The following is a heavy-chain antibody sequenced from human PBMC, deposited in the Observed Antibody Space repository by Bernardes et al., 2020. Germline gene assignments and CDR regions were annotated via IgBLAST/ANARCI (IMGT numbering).Heavy chain of an antibody. CDR1: GFTFGSYA. CDR2: FTGSGIGT. D-gene: IGHD2-2*01. V-gene: IGHV3-23*01. J-gene: IGHJ4*02. Sequence: VGSLILSCAASGFTFGSYAMSWVRQAPGKGLEWVSSFTGSGIGTYYADSVKGRFTISRDNSKNTLYLQMNSLRAEDTAVYYCAKSGYCSSTSCPFDYWGQGTLVTVSS. CDR3: AKSGYCSSTSCPFDY.